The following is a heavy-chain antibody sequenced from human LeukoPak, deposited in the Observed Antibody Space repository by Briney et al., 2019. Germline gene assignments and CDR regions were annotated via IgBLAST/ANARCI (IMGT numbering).Heavy chain of an antibody. CDR1: GDSISKSSYY. CDR2: ISYTGGT. D-gene: IGHD5-24*01. Sequence: PSETLSLTCAVSGDSISKSSYYRGWIRQAPAPGKGLEWIGSISYTGGTYYNPSLKSRVTISVDTSRNHFSLRMNSVTAADRAVYYSARGRIRKDGYNYFEYFQQWGRGTLVTVSS. V-gene: IGHV4-39*07. J-gene: IGHJ1*01. CDR3: ARGRIRKDGYNYFEYFQQ.